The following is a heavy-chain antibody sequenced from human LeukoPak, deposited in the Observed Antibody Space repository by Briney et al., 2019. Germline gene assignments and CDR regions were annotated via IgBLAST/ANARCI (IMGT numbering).Heavy chain of an antibody. J-gene: IGHJ4*02. CDR2: ISGSGGST. V-gene: IGHV3-23*01. Sequence: GGSLRLSWAASGFTFSSYAMSWVRQAPGKGLEWVSAISGSGGSTYYADSVKGRFTISRDNSKNTLYLQMNSLRAEDTAVYYCAKDYGSGYYYSDYWGQGTLVTVSS. CDR1: GFTFSSYA. CDR3: AKDYGSGYYYSDY. D-gene: IGHD3-22*01.